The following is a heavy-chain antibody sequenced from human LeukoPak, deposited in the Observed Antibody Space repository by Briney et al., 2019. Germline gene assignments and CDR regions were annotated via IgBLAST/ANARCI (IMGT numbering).Heavy chain of an antibody. CDR2: TYYRSKWYN. J-gene: IGHJ3*02. D-gene: IGHD6-13*01. CDR3: AREIAGTCAFDI. CDR1: GDSVSSNIAA. Sequence: SQTLSLTCAISGDSVSSNIAAWNWIRQSPSRGLEWLGRTYYRSKWYNDYVVSVKSRIIISPDTSENQFSLQLNSVAPEDTAVYYCAREIAGTCAFDIWGQGTVVTVSS. V-gene: IGHV6-1*01.